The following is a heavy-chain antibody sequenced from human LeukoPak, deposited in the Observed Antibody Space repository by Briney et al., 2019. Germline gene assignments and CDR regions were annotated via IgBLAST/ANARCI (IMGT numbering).Heavy chain of an antibody. V-gene: IGHV1-2*02. D-gene: IGHD3-3*01. J-gene: IGHJ4*02. Sequence: ASVKVSCKASGYTFTGYYMHWVRQAPGQGLEWMGWINPNSGGTNYAQKFQGRVTMTRDTSISAAHMELRSLRSDDTAVYYCARWTFWSDYPHFDYWGQGTLVTVSS. CDR3: ARWTFWSDYPHFDY. CDR1: GYTFTGYY. CDR2: INPNSGGT.